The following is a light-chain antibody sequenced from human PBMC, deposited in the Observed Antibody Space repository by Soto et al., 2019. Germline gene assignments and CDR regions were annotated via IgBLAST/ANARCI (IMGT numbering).Light chain of an antibody. J-gene: IGLJ1*01. Sequence: QSVLTQPPSVSGAPGRRVTISCTGSSSKIGTRYDIHWYQQLPGTAPKLLIYGNKNRPSGVPDRFSGSKSGTSASLAITGLQSEDEADYYCQSYDSSLSVYVFGNGTKVTVL. CDR2: GNK. V-gene: IGLV1-40*01. CDR3: QSYDSSLSVYV. CDR1: SSKIGTRYD.